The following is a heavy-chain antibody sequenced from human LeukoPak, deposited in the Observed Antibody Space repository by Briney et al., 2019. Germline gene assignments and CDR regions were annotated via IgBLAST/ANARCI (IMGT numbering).Heavy chain of an antibody. CDR1: GCTFSNSC. CDR2: MKSKNGGGTT. CDR3: TTDFEGLRFLEWPNDAFDI. J-gene: IGHJ3*02. Sequence: GGSLTLSCAVSGCTFSNSCMSWVRKPPGKGLEWVGRMKSKNGGGTTEYDACVKGRFTNSRNDSNNTLYRQMTSLKTEDTAVYYCTTDFEGLRFLEWPNDAFDIWGQGTMVTVSS. V-gene: IGHV3-15*01. D-gene: IGHD3-3*01.